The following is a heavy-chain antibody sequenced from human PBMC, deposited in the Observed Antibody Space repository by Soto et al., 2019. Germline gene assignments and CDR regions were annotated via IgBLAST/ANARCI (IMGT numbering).Heavy chain of an antibody. CDR3: ARHSLALRKNNWFDP. Sequence: SETLSLTCTVSGDSIISSDFYWGWVRQPPGKGLEWIGSIFYLGSSYYNPSLKSRVTMSVDTSKNQFSLRPRSVTAADTALYSCARHSLALRKNNWFDPWGQGIMVTVSS. J-gene: IGHJ5*02. V-gene: IGHV4-39*01. CDR1: GDSIISSDFY. D-gene: IGHD3-3*02. CDR2: IFYLGSS.